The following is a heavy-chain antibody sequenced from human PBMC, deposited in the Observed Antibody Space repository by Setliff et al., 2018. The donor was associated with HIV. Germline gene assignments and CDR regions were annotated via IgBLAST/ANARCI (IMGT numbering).Heavy chain of an antibody. CDR1: DSYDSISSNNYY. J-gene: IGHJ6*03. CDR3: ARGLSIFGVATPGFYSFMDV. Sequence: PSETLSLTCTVSDSYDSISSNNYYWGWIRQPPGKGLEWIGSIFHSGSTYYAPSLQSRVTISVDKARDQFSLKLSSVTAADTAVYFCARGLSIFGVATPGFYSFMDVWGKGTTVTVS. V-gene: IGHV4-39*01. CDR2: IFHSGST. D-gene: IGHD3-3*01.